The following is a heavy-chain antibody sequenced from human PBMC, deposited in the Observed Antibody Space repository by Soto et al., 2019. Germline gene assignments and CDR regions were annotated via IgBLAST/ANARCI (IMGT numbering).Heavy chain of an antibody. CDR2: IYYSGTT. D-gene: IGHD2-21*01. CDR1: GASISNGGYY. J-gene: IGHJ6*02. V-gene: IGHV4-31*03. Sequence: SETLSLTCSVSGASISNGGYYRNWIRQHPGKGLEWIGYIYYSGTTYYNPSLKSRVTISVDTSKNQFSLKLSSVTAADTAVYYCAASCVGCGGFNYYGMDVWGQGTTVTVSS. CDR3: AASCVGCGGFNYYGMDV.